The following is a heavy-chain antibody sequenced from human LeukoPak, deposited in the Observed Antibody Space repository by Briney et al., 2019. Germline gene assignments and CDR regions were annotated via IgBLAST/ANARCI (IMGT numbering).Heavy chain of an antibody. V-gene: IGHV3-30-3*01. CDR3: ARVTGYDSSGPYFDY. D-gene: IGHD3-22*01. CDR2: ISYDGSNK. Sequence: PGGSLRLSCAASGFTFSSYAMHWVRQAPGKGLEWVAVISYDGSNKYYADSVKGRFTISRDNSKNTLYLQMNSLRAEDTAVYYCARVTGYDSSGPYFDYWGQGTLVTVSS. J-gene: IGHJ4*02. CDR1: GFTFSSYA.